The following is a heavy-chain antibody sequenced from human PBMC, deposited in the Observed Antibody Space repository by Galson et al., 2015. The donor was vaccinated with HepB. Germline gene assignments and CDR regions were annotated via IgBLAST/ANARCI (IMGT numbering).Heavy chain of an antibody. CDR3: ASWEYCSSTSCYSYYYMDV. Sequence: SVKVSCKASGGTFSSYAISWVRQAPGQGLEWMEGIIPIFGTANYAQKFQGRVTITADESTSTAYMELSSLRSEDTAVYYCASWEYCSSTSCYSYYYMDVWGKGTTVTVSS. D-gene: IGHD2-2*02. CDR2: IIPIFGTA. J-gene: IGHJ6*03. V-gene: IGHV1-69*13. CDR1: GGTFSSYA.